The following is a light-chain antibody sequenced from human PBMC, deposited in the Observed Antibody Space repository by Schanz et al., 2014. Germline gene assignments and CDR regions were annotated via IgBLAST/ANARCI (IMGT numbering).Light chain of an antibody. CDR1: SSDVGGYNY. Sequence: QSALTQPASVSGSPGQSITISCTGTSSDVGGYNYVSWYQQNPGRAPKVLIFEVNKRPLGVPDRFSGSKSGNTASLTISGLQAEDEADYYCCSYAGSSWVFGGGTKVTVL. V-gene: IGLV2-14*01. CDR2: EVN. J-gene: IGLJ3*02. CDR3: CSYAGSSWV.